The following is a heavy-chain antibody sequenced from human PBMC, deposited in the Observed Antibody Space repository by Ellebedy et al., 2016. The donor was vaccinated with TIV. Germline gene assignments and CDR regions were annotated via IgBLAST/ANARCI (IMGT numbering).Heavy chain of an antibody. CDR2: IYSGGST. Sequence: GESLKISCEGSGFTVSSNYMSWVRQAPGKGLEWVSVIYSGGSTYYADSVKGRFTISRDNSKKTLYLQMNSLRAEDTAVYYCARDCCTWRHFGYWGQGTLVTVSS. CDR1: GFTVSSNY. J-gene: IGHJ4*02. CDR3: ARDCCTWRHFGY. D-gene: IGHD3-3*02. V-gene: IGHV3-66*01.